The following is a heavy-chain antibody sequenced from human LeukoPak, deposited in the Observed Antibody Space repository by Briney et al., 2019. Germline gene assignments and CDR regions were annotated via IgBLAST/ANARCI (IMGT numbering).Heavy chain of an antibody. J-gene: IGHJ4*02. CDR1: GFTFDDYA. V-gene: IGHV3-9*01. CDR2: ISWNSGSI. CDR3: AKVSGYSYGYPFDY. Sequence: GGSLRLSCAASGFTFDDYAMHWVRQAPGKGLEWVSGISWNSGSIGYADSVKGRFTISRDNAKNSLYLQMNSPRAEDTALYYCAKVSGYSYGYPFDYWGQGTLVTVSS. D-gene: IGHD5-18*01.